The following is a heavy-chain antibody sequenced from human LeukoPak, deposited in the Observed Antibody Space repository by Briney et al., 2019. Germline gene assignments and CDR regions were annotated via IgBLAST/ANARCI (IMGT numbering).Heavy chain of an antibody. Sequence: ASVKVSCKVSRSSFSSYTISWVRQAPRQGLEWIGRIIPIHNMINYAQNFQDRVTITADKSTSTAYMELSSLRSEDTAIYYCARGAVAGLEGVDYWGQGTLVTVSS. CDR2: IIPIHNMI. CDR1: RSSFSSYT. J-gene: IGHJ4*02. D-gene: IGHD6-19*01. V-gene: IGHV1-69*02. CDR3: ARGAVAGLEGVDY.